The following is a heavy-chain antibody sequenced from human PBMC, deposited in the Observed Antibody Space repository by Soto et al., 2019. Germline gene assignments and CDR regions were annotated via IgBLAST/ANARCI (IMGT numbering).Heavy chain of an antibody. D-gene: IGHD7-27*01. Sequence: QITLKESGPTRVRPTLTLALTCTFSGFSLSTSGVGVGWIRKTPGKALEWLAVIYWDDDKRYSPSLKSRLTITKDTSKTPVVLIMADMDPVDTATYFCAHRGYMYSNWDHGYFDYWGQGTLVTVSS. CDR3: AHRGYMYSNWDHGYFDY. CDR2: IYWDDDK. J-gene: IGHJ4*02. CDR1: GFSLSTSGVG. V-gene: IGHV2-5*02.